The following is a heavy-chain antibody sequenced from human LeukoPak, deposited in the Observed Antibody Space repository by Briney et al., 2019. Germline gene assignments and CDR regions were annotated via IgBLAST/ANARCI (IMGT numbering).Heavy chain of an antibody. J-gene: IGHJ3*02. CDR1: RLILSSYW. Sequence: GRSLRLSRTASRLILSSYWTHWVPQAPGKGRVWVSLNNSDGSYTEFADSVKGRFTITRDNDQSTLYLQMNSLRGEDAAVYYCATEVRENGASSRNAFDIWGQGTVVSVSS. CDR2: NNSDGSYT. D-gene: IGHD2-8*01. V-gene: IGHV3-74*01. CDR3: ATEVRENGASSRNAFDI.